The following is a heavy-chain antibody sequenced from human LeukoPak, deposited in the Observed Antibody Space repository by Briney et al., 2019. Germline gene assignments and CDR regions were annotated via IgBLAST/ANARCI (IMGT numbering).Heavy chain of an antibody. CDR3: AKDSGNGGFDY. CDR2: ISYDGSNK. Sequence: PGGSLRLSCAASGFTFSSYGMHWVRQAPGKGLEWVAVISYDGSNKYYADSVKGRFTIPRDNSKNTLYLQMNSLRAEDTAVYYCAKDSGNGGFDYWGQGTLVTVSS. J-gene: IGHJ4*02. V-gene: IGHV3-30*18. D-gene: IGHD4-23*01. CDR1: GFTFSSYG.